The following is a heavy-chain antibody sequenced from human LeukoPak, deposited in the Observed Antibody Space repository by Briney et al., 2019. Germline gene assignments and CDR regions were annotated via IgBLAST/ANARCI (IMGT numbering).Heavy chain of an antibody. D-gene: IGHD5-12*01. CDR2: IHHSGRP. J-gene: IGHJ4*02. V-gene: IGHV4-39*01. CDR1: GASISISSYY. Sequence: SETLSLTCTVSGASISISSYYWGWIRQPPGRGLEWIATIHHSGRPYHNPSLKSQVTMSVDTSKNQFPLKRGALTAADAAVYYCARHPSGSSFDYWGQGTLVTVSS. CDR3: ARHPSGSSFDY.